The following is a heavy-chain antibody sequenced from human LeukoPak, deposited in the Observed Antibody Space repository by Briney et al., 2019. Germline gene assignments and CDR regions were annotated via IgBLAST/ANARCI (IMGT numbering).Heavy chain of an antibody. Sequence: PSETLSLSCAVYGGSFSGYYWSWIRQPPGKGLEWIGEINHSGSTNYNPSLKSRVTISIDTSKNQSSLKLSSVTAADTAVYYCARGSRPTMIVVVTRPFDYWGQGTLVTVSS. CDR1: GGSFSGYY. V-gene: IGHV4-34*01. CDR3: ARGSRPTMIVVVTRPFDY. J-gene: IGHJ4*02. D-gene: IGHD3-22*01. CDR2: INHSGST.